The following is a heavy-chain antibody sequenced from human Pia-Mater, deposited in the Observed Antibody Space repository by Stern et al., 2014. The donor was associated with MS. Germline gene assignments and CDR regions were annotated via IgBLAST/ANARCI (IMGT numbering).Heavy chain of an antibody. CDR1: GVSVTSSYYY. CDR3: VRDGLTGSDY. V-gene: IGHV4-61*01. Sequence: VQLVESGPGLLKPSETLSLTCTVSGVSVTSSYYYWTWVRPSPGKGLEWIGHVHYSGKTSYNPSLKSRVTISVDTSKNQFSLRPDSVTAADTAVYYCVRDGLTGSDYWGQGTLVAVSS. D-gene: IGHD1-20*01. J-gene: IGHJ4*02. CDR2: VHYSGKT.